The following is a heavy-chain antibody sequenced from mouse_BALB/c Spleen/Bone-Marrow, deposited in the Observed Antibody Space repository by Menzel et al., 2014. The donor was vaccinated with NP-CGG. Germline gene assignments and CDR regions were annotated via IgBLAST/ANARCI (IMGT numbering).Heavy chain of an antibody. CDR1: GYTFTSYD. V-gene: IGHV1S56*01. CDR2: IFPGDGST. D-gene: IGHD3-2*02. Sequence: QVQLQQSGAELVKPGASVKLSCKASGYTFTSYDINWVRQRPEQGLEWTGWIFPGDGSTKYNEKFKGKATLTTDKSSSTAYMQLSRLTSEDSAVYFCAREGGNGGYCFDYWGQGTTLTVSS. CDR3: AREGGNGGYCFDY. J-gene: IGHJ2*01.